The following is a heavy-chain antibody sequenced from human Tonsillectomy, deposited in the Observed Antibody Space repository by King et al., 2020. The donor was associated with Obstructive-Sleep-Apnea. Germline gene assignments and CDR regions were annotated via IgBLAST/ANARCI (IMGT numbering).Heavy chain of an antibody. D-gene: IGHD6-6*01. V-gene: IGHV4-30-4*01. CDR2: IFYCGKT. CDR3: ARENQRLKRGSYTGCDSKYSGMDV. Sequence: VQLQESGAGLVKPSQTLSLTCSVSGVSISNSDYYWSWFLQPPGKGLEWIGRIFYCGKTAYNPSLQSRLSISLVTSKNQFSLSLTSVTAADTAMYYWARENQRLKRGSYTGCDSKYSGMDVWGQGTTVAVS. J-gene: IGHJ6*02. CDR1: GVSISNSDYY.